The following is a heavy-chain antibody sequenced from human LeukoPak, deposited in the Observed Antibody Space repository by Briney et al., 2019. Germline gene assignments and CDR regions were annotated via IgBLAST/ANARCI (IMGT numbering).Heavy chain of an antibody. Sequence: GGSLRLSCEASGFTFNNYAMHWVRQAPGKGLEWVAMISHDGNNKYYADSVKGRFTISRDDSKNTVYLQMNSLKVEDTATYYCGKEGGAWGQGTKVTVSS. CDR1: GFTFNNYA. CDR3: GKEGGA. V-gene: IGHV3-30*18. J-gene: IGHJ5*02. CDR2: ISHDGNNK. D-gene: IGHD3-16*01.